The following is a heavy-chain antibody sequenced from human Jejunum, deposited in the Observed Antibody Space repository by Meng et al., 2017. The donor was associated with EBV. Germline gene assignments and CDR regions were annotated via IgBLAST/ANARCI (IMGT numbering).Heavy chain of an antibody. D-gene: IGHD3-22*01. CDR3: ARGRGVTDYYDSSGSPFDY. CDR1: GGSITSSDW. Sequence: QVQLQESGPGLVNPSGTLSLTCAVSGGSITSSDWWTWVRQPPGEGLEWIGEIYHDGSSKYNPSLKSRATISADMSKNQFSLKLRSVTSADTAVYYCARGRGVTDYYDSSGSPFDYWGQGTLVTVSS. CDR2: IYHDGSS. V-gene: IGHV4-4*02. J-gene: IGHJ4*02.